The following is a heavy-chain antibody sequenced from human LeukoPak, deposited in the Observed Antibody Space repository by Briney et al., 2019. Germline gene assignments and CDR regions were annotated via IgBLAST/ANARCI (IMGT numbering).Heavy chain of an antibody. D-gene: IGHD2-2*01. CDR3: ARSYCSSTSCYAGAYYFDY. CDR2: IYSGGST. CDR1: GFTFSSYA. J-gene: IGHJ4*02. V-gene: IGHV3-53*01. Sequence: PGGSLRLSCAASGFTFSSYAMSWVRQAPGKGLEWVSVIYSGGSTYYADSVKGRFTISRDNSKNTLYLQMISLRAEDTAVYYCARSYCSSTSCYAGAYYFDYWGQGTLVTVSS.